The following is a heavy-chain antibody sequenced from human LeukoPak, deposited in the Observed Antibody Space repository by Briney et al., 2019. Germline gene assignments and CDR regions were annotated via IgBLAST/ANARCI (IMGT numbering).Heavy chain of an antibody. CDR2: IYSGGST. J-gene: IGHJ4*02. Sequence: GGSLRLSCAASGFTFSSYAMTWVRQAPGKGLEWVSVIYSGGSTYYADSVKGRFTISRDTSKNTLYLQMNSLRAEDTAVYYCARDHRYGPDYWGQGTLVTVSS. D-gene: IGHD5-18*01. V-gene: IGHV3-66*01. CDR1: GFTFSSYA. CDR3: ARDHRYGPDY.